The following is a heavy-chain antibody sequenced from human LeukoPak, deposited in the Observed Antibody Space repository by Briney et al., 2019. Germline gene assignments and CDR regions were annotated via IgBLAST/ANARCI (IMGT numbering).Heavy chain of an antibody. CDR3: AKDVRFDY. V-gene: IGHV3-21*01. CDR2: LSSSGTYI. CDR1: GFTFSSYS. J-gene: IGHJ4*02. Sequence: GGSLRLSCAASGFTFSSYSMNWVRQAPGKGLEWVSSLSSSGTYIYYADSVRGRFTISRDNAKNSLYLQMNSLRAEDTAVYYCAKDVRFDYWGQGTLVTVSS. D-gene: IGHD2-8*01.